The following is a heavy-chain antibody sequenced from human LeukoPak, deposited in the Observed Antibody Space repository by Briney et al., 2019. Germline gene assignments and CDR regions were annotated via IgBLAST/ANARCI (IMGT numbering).Heavy chain of an antibody. CDR3: ARAAYRDGGDY. CDR1: GFTVSSNY. Sequence: TGGPLRLSCAASGFTVSSNYMSWVRQAPGKGLEWVSVIYSGGSTYYADSVKGRFTISRDNSKNTLYLQMNSLRAEGTAVYYCARAAYRDGGDYWGQGTLVTVSS. D-gene: IGHD3-16*01. V-gene: IGHV3-66*01. CDR2: IYSGGST. J-gene: IGHJ4*02.